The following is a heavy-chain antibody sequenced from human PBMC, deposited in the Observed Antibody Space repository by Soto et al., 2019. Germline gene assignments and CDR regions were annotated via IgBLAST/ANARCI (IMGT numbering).Heavy chain of an antibody. J-gene: IGHJ4*02. CDR3: ARDFNFKAQGLPRY. CDR2: ISSSSSTI. Sequence: GGSLRLSCAASGFTFSTYSMNWVRQAPGKGLEWVSYISSSSSTIYYADSVKGRFTISRDNAKNSLYLQMNSLRAEDTAVYYCARDFNFKAQGLPRYWGQGTLVTVSS. V-gene: IGHV3-48*04. CDR1: GFTFSTYS.